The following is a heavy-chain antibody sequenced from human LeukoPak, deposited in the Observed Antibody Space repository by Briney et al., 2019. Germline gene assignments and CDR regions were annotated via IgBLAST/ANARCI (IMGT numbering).Heavy chain of an antibody. CDR3: ARLTTVTPYFDN. Sequence: SETLSLTCRVSGGSMSSYYWSWVRQPPGKGHQWMGYIYYTGVITNNPSLKRRVTISLNTSQNHFSLRLTSVTAADTAMNYCARLTTVTPYFDNWGEGILVTVSS. J-gene: IGHJ4*02. V-gene: IGHV4-59*01. CDR2: IYYTGVI. D-gene: IGHD4-17*01. CDR1: GGSMSSYY.